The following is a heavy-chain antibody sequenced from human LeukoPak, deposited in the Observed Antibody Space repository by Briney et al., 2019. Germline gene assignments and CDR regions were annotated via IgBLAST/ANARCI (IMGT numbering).Heavy chain of an antibody. CDR1: GFTFSTNS. D-gene: IGHD6-13*01. J-gene: IGHJ4*02. V-gene: IGHV3-7*01. CDR3: AREWQGGIAAAGTRIEGDY. Sequence: GGSLRLSCAASGFTFSTNSMTWVRQAPGKGLEWVANIKQDGSEKNYVDSVKGRFTISRDNAENSLFLQMNSLRVEDTAVYYCAREWQGGIAAAGTRIEGDYWGQGTLVAVSS. CDR2: IKQDGSEK.